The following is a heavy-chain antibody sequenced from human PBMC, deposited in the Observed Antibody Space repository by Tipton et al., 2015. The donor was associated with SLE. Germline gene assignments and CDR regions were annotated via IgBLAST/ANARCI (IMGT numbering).Heavy chain of an antibody. Sequence: GSLRLSCAASGFTFSSYEMNWVRQAPGKGLEWVSYISSSGSTLYYADSVKGRFTISRDNAKNSLYLQMNSLRAEDTAVYYCARWGATVYYYYGMEVWGQGTTVTVSS. V-gene: IGHV3-48*03. CDR2: ISSSGSTL. D-gene: IGHD1-26*01. CDR1: GFTFSSYE. CDR3: ARWGATVYYYYGMEV. J-gene: IGHJ6*02.